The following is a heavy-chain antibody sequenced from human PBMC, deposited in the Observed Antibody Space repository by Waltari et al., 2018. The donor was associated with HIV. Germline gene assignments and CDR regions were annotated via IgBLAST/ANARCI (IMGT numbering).Heavy chain of an antibody. CDR1: GYTFTGYY. CDR3: ARSYYGSGNWFDP. CDR2: SNPNIGGT. J-gene: IGHJ5*02. V-gene: IGHV1-2*02. Sequence: QVQLVQSGAEVKKPGASVKVSCKASGYTFTGYYMPWVRQAPGKGLEWMGWSNPNIGGTNYAQKFQGRVTMTRDTSISTAYMELSRLRSDDTAVYYCARSYYGSGNWFDPWGQGTLVTVSS. D-gene: IGHD3-10*01.